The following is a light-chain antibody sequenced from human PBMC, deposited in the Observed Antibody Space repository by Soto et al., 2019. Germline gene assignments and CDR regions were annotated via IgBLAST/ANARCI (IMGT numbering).Light chain of an antibody. CDR3: QQYNSYPWT. Sequence: DIQMTQSPSTLSASVGDRATITCRASQSISSRLAWYQQKPGKAPKLLIYKESSLESGVPSRFSGSGSGTEFTLPISSLQPDDFATYYCQQYNSYPWTVGQGTKVEIK. V-gene: IGKV1-5*03. CDR1: QSISSR. J-gene: IGKJ1*01. CDR2: KES.